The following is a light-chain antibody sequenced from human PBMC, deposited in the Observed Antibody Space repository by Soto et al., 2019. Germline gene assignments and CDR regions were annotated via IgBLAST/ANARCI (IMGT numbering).Light chain of an antibody. J-gene: IGLJ2*01. CDR3: CSYAGSYTYVV. CDR2: DVS. CDR1: SSDVGGYNY. Sequence: SALTQPRSVSGSPGQSVTISCNGTSSDVGGYNYVSWYQQHPGKAPKLMIYDVSKRPSGVPDRFSGSKSGNTASLTISGLQAEDEADYYCCSYAGSYTYVVFGGGTKLTVL. V-gene: IGLV2-11*01.